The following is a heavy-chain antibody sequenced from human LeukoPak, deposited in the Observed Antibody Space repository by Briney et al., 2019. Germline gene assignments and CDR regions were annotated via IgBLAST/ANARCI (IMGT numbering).Heavy chain of an antibody. D-gene: IGHD6-13*01. J-gene: IGHJ5*02. CDR2: ISSSSSTI. Sequence: PGGSLRLSCAASGFTFSSYRMNWVRQAPGKGLEWVSYISSSSSTIYYADSVKGRFTISRDNAKNSLYLQMNSLRAEDTAVYYCARGGDSSSWFNWFDPWGQGTLATVSS. V-gene: IGHV3-48*01. CDR3: ARGGDSSSWFNWFDP. CDR1: GFTFSSYR.